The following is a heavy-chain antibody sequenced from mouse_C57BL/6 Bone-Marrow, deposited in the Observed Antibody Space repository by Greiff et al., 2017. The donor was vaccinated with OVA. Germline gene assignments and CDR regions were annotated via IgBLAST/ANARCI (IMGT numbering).Heavy chain of an antibody. V-gene: IGHV1-83*01. CDR1: YTFTDYYM. Sequence: VQLQQSGPELVKPGASVKMSCKASGYTFTDYYMHWVKQKPGKGLEWIGEIYPGSGNTYYNEKFKGKATLTADTSSSTAYMQLSSLTSEDSAVYFCARGEGFAYWGQGTLVTVSA. J-gene: IGHJ3*01. CDR2: YPGSGNTY. CDR3: RGEGFAY.